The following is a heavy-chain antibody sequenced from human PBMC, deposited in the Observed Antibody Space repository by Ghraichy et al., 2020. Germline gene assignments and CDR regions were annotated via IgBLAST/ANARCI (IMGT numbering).Heavy chain of an antibody. CDR2: IYYTGRN. J-gene: IGHJ4*02. CDR3: ARVRGPNYGDRYCDS. Sequence: SETLSLMCTVSGGSINSYYWSWIRQPPGKGMEWIGNIYYTGRNNYNPSLKSRVTISVDKSKSQFSLKLNSVIAADTAVYYCARVRGPNYGDRYCDSWGQGALVTVSS. D-gene: IGHD4-17*01. CDR1: GGSINSYY. V-gene: IGHV4-59*01.